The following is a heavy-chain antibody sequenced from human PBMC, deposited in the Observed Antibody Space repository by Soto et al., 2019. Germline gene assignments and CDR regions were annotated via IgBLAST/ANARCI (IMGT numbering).Heavy chain of an antibody. D-gene: IGHD2-15*01. CDR1: GFTFSSYA. V-gene: IGHV3-23*01. CDR3: AKDAGYCSGGSCTGFDY. CDR2: ISGSGGST. J-gene: IGHJ4*02. Sequence: GGSLRLSCAASGFTFSSYAMSWVRQAPGKGLEWVSAISGSGGSTYYADSVKGRFTISRDNSKNTLYLQMNSLRAEDTAVYYCAKDAGYCSGGSCTGFDYWGQGTLVTVSS.